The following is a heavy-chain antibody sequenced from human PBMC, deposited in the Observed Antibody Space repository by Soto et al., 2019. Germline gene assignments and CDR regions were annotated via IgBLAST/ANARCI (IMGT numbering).Heavy chain of an antibody. D-gene: IGHD3-9*01. V-gene: IGHV3-21*01. CDR3: ARAPCGVDSYGMDF. CDR1: GFTFSSYS. CDR2: ISSSSSYI. Sequence: EVQLVESGGGLVKPGGSLRLSCAASGFTFSSYSMNWVRQAPGKGLEWVSSISSSSSYIYYADSVKGRFTISRDNAKNSLYLQMNSLRAADTCVYYCARAPCGVDSYGMDFWVQATTVTVSS. J-gene: IGHJ6*02.